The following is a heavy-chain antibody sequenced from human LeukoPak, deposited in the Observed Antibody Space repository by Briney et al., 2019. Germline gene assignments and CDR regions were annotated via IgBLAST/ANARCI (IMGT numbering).Heavy chain of an antibody. J-gene: IGHJ4*02. CDR3: ARGPNYDSSGYYFDY. D-gene: IGHD3-22*01. CDR2: IIPVLGVS. CDR1: GGSFSSYV. V-gene: IGHV1-69*04. Sequence: SVKVSCKASGGSFSSYVITWVRQAPGQGLEWMGRIIPVLGVSNFAQKFQGRVTITADKSTNTAHMELSRLESGDTAVYYCARGPNYDSSGYYFDYWGQGTLVTVSS.